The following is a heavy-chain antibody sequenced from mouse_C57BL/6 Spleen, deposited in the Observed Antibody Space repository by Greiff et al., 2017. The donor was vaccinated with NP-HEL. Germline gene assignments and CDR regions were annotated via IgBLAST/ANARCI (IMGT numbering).Heavy chain of an antibody. J-gene: IGHJ2*01. CDR3: AREYLITTVVATHFDY. V-gene: IGHV1-55*01. CDR2: IYPGSGST. D-gene: IGHD1-1*01. Sequence: QVQLQQSGAELVKPGASVKMSCKASGYTFTSYWITWVKQRPGQGLEWIGDIYPGSGSTNYNGKFKSKATLTVDTSSSTAYMQLSSLTSEDSAVYYCAREYLITTVVATHFDYWGQGTTLTVSS. CDR1: GYTFTSYW.